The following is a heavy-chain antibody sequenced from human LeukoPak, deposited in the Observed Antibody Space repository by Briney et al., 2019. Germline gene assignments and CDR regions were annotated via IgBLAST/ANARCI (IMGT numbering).Heavy chain of an antibody. CDR1: GFTFTSHE. CDR2: INGDGSTT. J-gene: IGHJ6*02. CDR3: AREGPVYYYGMGV. V-gene: IGHV3-48*03. Sequence: PGGSLRLSCAASGFTFTSHEMSWVRQAPGKGLEWVSCINGDGSTTYYADSVKGRFTISRDNAKNSLYLQMNSLRDEDTAVYYCAREGPVYYYGMGVWGQGTTVTVSS.